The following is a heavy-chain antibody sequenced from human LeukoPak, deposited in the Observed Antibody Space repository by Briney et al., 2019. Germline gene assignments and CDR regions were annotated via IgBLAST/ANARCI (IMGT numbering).Heavy chain of an antibody. CDR2: ISYDGNNK. V-gene: IGHV3-30-3*01. D-gene: IGHD5-24*01. J-gene: IGHJ2*01. Sequence: GRSLRLSCAASGFTFSSYDMRWVRQAPGKGLEWVAVISYDGNNKYYADSVKGRFTISRDNSKKTLYLQMNSLRAEDTAVYYCARDGYNEEDWYFDLWGRGILVTVSS. CDR1: GFTFSSYD. CDR3: ARDGYNEEDWYFDL.